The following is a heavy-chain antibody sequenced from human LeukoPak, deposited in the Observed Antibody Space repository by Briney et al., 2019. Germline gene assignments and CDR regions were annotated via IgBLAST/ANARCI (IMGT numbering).Heavy chain of an antibody. CDR2: ISGSGGST. CDR1: AFTLSSYS. V-gene: IGHV3-23*01. Sequence: SGGSLRLSCAGSAFTLSSYSMNWVRQAPGKGLEWVSAISGSGGSTYYAVSVKGRFTISRDNSKNTLYLQMNSLRADDTAVYYCAKDFESTGDCYYVFDYWGQGTLVTVSS. D-gene: IGHD2-21*02. J-gene: IGHJ4*02. CDR3: AKDFESTGDCYYVFDY.